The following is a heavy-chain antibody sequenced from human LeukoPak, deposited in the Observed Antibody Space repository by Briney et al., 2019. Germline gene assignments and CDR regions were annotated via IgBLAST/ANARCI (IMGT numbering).Heavy chain of an antibody. CDR2: VFYSGTT. Sequence: SETLSLTCTVSGGSVSSNNYYWTWLRQPPGMGLQWIGTVFYSGTTYYNPSLKSRATTSVDTSKNQFSLKLSSVTVADMAVYYCARLARSTRDYAWHFDLWGRGTLVTVSS. J-gene: IGHJ2*01. CDR3: ARLARSTRDYAWHFDL. CDR1: GGSVSSNNYY. D-gene: IGHD4-17*01. V-gene: IGHV4-39*01.